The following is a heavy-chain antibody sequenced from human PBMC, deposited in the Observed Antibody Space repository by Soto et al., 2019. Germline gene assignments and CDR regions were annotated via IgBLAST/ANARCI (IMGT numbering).Heavy chain of an antibody. CDR3: ARRDAHYFDSSGYHNWFDP. J-gene: IGHJ5*02. CDR2: IYYSGST. D-gene: IGHD3-22*01. Sequence: SETLSLTCTVSGGSISSSSYYWGWIREPPGKGLEWIGSIYYSGSTYYNPSLKSRVTISVDTSKNQFSLKLSSVTAADTAVYYCARRDAHYFDSSGYHNWFDPWGPGTLVTVSS. CDR1: GGSISSSSYY. V-gene: IGHV4-39*01.